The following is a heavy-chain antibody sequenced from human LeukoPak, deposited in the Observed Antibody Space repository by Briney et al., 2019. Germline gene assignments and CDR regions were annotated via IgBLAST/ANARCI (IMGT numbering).Heavy chain of an antibody. CDR1: GFSFSSYW. D-gene: IGHD4-17*01. J-gene: IGHJ4*02. CDR2: IKQDGSEK. CDR3: ARDLTPEGASDY. V-gene: IGHV3-7*01. Sequence: PGGSLTLSCAASGFSFSSYWMSWVRQAPGKVREWVANIKQDGSEKYYVDSVKGRFTISRDNAKNSLYLQMNSLRAEDTAVYYCARDLTPEGASDYWGQGTLVTVSS.